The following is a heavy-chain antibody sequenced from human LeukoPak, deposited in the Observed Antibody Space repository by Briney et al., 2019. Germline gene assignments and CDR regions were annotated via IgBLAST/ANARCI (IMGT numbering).Heavy chain of an antibody. V-gene: IGHV3-20*04. Sequence: GALRLSCAASGFTFYDYGMSWVRQAPGKGLEWVSGINWNGGSTGYADSVKGRFTISRDNAKNSLYLQMNSLRAEDTALYYCARVPYGDYAGYFDYWGQGTLVTVSS. CDR1: GFTFYDYG. CDR2: INWNGGST. CDR3: ARVPYGDYAGYFDY. J-gene: IGHJ4*02. D-gene: IGHD4-17*01.